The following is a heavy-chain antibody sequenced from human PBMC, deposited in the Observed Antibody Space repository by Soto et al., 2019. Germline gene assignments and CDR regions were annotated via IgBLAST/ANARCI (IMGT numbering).Heavy chain of an antibody. J-gene: IGHJ4*02. Sequence: DGPAPGNGLEWVSSGSGSGGSTYYADSTKGRFTISRDNSKNTVYLQMNSLRAEDTAVDVCAKLPQYVSLFDDRDGLDYWGPG. CDR2: GSGSGGST. V-gene: IGHV3-23*01. CDR3: AKLPQYVSLFDDRDGLDY. D-gene: IGHD3-16*01.